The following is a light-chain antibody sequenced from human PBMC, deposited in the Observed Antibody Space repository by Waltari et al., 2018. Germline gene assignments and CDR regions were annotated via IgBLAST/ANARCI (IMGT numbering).Light chain of an antibody. J-gene: IGLJ2*01. Sequence: TQDPAVSVAVGQTVRITCQGDSLRSYHESWYQQRPGQAPKLLIYDQNNRPSGVPGRFSGSSSDNTASLTITGAQAEDEAYYYCHSRDASGVGGAFGGGTKLTVL. CDR1: SLRSYH. CDR2: DQN. V-gene: IGLV3-19*01. CDR3: HSRDASGVGGA.